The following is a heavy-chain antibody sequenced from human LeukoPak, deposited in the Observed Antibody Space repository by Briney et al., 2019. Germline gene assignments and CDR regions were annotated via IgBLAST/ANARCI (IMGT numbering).Heavy chain of an antibody. CDR3: ARDLLWFGEPNYGMDV. Sequence: ASVKVSCKASGYTFTSYAMNWVRQAPGQGLEWMGWINTNTGNPTYAQGFTGRFVFSLDTSVSTAYLQISSLKAEDTAVYYCARDLLWFGEPNYGMDVWGQGTTVTVSS. CDR2: INTNTGNP. D-gene: IGHD3-10*01. CDR1: GYTFTSYA. V-gene: IGHV7-4-1*02. J-gene: IGHJ6*02.